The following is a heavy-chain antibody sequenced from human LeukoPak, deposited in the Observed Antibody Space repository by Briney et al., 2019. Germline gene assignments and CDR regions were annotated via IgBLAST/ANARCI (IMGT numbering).Heavy chain of an antibody. CDR1: GFTFSSYW. J-gene: IGHJ4*02. D-gene: IGHD3-3*01. CDR3: AREARYYDFWSGYADFDY. V-gene: IGHV3-7*01. Sequence: GGSLRLSCAASGFTFSSYWMSWVRQAPGQWLEWVANIKQAGSEKYYVDSVKGRFTISRDNAKNSLYLQINSLRAEDTAVYYCAREARYYDFWSGYADFDYWGQGTLVTVSS. CDR2: IKQAGSEK.